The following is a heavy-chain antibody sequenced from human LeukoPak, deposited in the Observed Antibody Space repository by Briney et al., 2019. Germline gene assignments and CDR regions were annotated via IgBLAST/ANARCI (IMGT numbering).Heavy chain of an antibody. J-gene: IGHJ3*02. CDR3: AREPGYSSGWYARHDAFDI. CDR2: IYYSGST. D-gene: IGHD6-19*01. V-gene: IGHV4-59*11. Sequence: SETLSLTCTVSGGSISSHYWSWIRQPPGKGLEWIGYIYYSGSTNYNPSLKSRVTISVDTSKNQFSLKLSSVTAADTAVYYCAREPGYSSGWYARHDAFDIWGQGTMVTVSS. CDR1: GGSISSHY.